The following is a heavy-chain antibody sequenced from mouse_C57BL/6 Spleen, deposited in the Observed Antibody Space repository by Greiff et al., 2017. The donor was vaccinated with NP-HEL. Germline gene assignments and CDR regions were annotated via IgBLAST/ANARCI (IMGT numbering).Heavy chain of an antibody. Sequence: VQLQQPGAELVMPGASVKLSCKASGYTFTSYWMHWVKQRPGQGLEWIGEIDPSDSDTNYNQKFKGKSTLTVDKSSSTAYMQLSSLTSEDSAVYYCARPGSGMDYWGQGTSVTVSS. CDR2: IDPSDSDT. CDR1: GYTFTSYW. CDR3: ARPGSGMDY. J-gene: IGHJ4*01. D-gene: IGHD1-1*01. V-gene: IGHV1-69*01.